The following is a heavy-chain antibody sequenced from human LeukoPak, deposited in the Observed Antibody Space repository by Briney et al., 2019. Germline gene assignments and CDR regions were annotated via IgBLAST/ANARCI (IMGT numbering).Heavy chain of an antibody. CDR3: ATGPVLVPAADDY. V-gene: IGHV3-21*01. Sequence: GGSLRLSCAASGFTFSIYSMNWVRQAPGKGLEWVSSISSSSSYIYYADSVKGRFTISRDNAKNSLYLQMSSLRAEDTAVYYCATGPVLVPAADDYWGQGTLVTVSS. CDR1: GFTFSIYS. CDR2: ISSSSSYI. D-gene: IGHD2-2*01. J-gene: IGHJ4*02.